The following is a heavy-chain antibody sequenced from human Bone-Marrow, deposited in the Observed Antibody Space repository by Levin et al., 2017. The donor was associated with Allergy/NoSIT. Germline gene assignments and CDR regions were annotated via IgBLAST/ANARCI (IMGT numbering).Heavy chain of an antibody. V-gene: IGHV3-21*01. J-gene: IGHJ3*02. CDR2: ISSSGSDM. CDR1: GFTFSIYS. D-gene: IGHD2-8*02. Sequence: TGGSLRLSCTVSGFTFSIYSINWVRQAPGKGLEWVSSISSSGSDMYYVDSVRGRFTIARDNAKNSLTLQMNSLRAEDTAVYYCARGIIGDVRVAHKEAFDIWGQGTMVSVSS. CDR3: ARGIIGDVRVAHKEAFDI.